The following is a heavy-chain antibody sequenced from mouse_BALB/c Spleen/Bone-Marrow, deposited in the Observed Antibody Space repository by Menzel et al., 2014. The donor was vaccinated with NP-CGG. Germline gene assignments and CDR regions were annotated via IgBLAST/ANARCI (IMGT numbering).Heavy chain of an antibody. CDR2: IRDKANGYTT. V-gene: IGHV7-3*02. J-gene: IGHJ2*01. D-gene: IGHD2-1*01. CDR3: ARDDGNYHCFDY. Sequence: DVMLVESGGGLVQPGGSLRLSCATSGFTLTDYYMSWVRQPPGRALEWLGFIRDKANGYTTEYSASVKGRFTISRDNSQSIVYLQMNTLRTEDSATYYCARDDGNYHCFDYWGQGTTLTVSS. CDR1: GFTLTDYY.